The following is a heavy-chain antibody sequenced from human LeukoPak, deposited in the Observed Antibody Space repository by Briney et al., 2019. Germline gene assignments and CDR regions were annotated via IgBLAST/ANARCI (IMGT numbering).Heavy chain of an antibody. CDR3: ARRLLSGGVTDFFDY. D-gene: IGHD2-8*02. V-gene: IGHV3-23*01. CDR2: ISSSGDIT. Sequence: GGSVRLSCAASGFTFSSHSMSWVRQAPGEGLEWVSAISSSGDITPYPDSVKGRFTISRDNSKNMLYLQMNSLTAEDTAIYYCARRLLSGGVTDFFDYWGRGSLVTVAS. J-gene: IGHJ4*02. CDR1: GFTFSSHS.